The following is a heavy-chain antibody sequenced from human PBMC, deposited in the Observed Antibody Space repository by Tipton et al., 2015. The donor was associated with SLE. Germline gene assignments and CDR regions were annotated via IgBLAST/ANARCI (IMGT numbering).Heavy chain of an antibody. D-gene: IGHD3-16*01. Sequence: GSLRLSCAASGFTFSSYWMSWFRQAPGKGLEWVANIKQDGSAKYYVDSVKGRFTISRDNAKNSLYLQMNSLRAEDTAVYYCASNYEVGDYYYYYGMDVWGQGTTVTVSS. CDR2: IKQDGSAK. CDR1: GFTFSSYW. CDR3: ASNYEVGDYYYYYGMDV. V-gene: IGHV3-7*01. J-gene: IGHJ6*02.